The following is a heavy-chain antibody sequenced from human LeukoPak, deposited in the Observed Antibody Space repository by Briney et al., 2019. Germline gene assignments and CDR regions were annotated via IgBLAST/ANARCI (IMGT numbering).Heavy chain of an antibody. V-gene: IGHV4-39*01. J-gene: IGHJ4*02. CDR1: GGSISSSSAY. CDR3: VSPRGFSYGYFDY. CDR2: IYYSKNT. Sequence: SETLSLTCTVSGGSISSSSAYWGWIRQPPGKGLEWTGSIYYSKNTYYNPSLKSRVTISADTSKNQFSLTLGSVSATDTAVYYCVSPRGFSYGYFDYWGQGTLVTVSS. D-gene: IGHD5-18*01.